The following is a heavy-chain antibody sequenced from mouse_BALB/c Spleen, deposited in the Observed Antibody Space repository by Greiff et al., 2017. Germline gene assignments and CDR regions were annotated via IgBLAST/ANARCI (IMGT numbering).Heavy chain of an antibody. CDR3: ARQGYGDAAWFAY. Sequence: DVKLVESGGDLVKPGGSLKLSCAASGFTFSSYGMSWVRQTPDKRLEWVATISSGGSYTYYPDRVKGRFTISIDNAKNTLYLQMSSLTSEDTAMYYCARQGYGDAAWFAYWGQGTLVTVSA. D-gene: IGHD2-13*01. V-gene: IGHV5-6*02. CDR1: GFTFSSYG. J-gene: IGHJ3*01. CDR2: ISSGGSYT.